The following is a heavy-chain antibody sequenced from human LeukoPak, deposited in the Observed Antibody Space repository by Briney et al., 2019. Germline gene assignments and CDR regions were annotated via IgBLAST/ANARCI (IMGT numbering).Heavy chain of an antibody. J-gene: IGHJ1*01. CDR1: GFTFSSYA. V-gene: IGHV3-30-3*01. Sequence: PGGSLRLSCAASGFTFSSYAMHWVRQAPGKGLEWVAVISYDGSNKYYADSGKGRFTISRDNSKNTLYLQMNSLRAEDTAVYYCARITTASADLWGQGTLLTVSS. D-gene: IGHD5-18*01. CDR2: ISYDGSNK. CDR3: ARITTASADL.